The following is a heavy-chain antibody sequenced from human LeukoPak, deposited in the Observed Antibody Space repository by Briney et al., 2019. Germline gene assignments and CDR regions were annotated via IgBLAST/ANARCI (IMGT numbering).Heavy chain of an antibody. V-gene: IGHV3-7*03. CDR3: GGKNDLGV. J-gene: IGHJ6*02. D-gene: IGHD3-16*01. CDR2: MNKDGSQK. Sequence: GSSLRLSCAASGFILSNHWMTWVRQAPGKGPEWVANMNKDGSQKYYVDSVKGRFTISRDTAKNSLYLQMNNLRVEDTALYYCGGKNDLGVWGQGTTV. CDR1: GFILSNHW.